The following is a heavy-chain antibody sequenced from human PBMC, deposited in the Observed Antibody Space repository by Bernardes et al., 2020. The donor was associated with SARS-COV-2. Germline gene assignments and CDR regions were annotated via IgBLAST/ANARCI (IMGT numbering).Heavy chain of an antibody. D-gene: IGHD6-6*01. CDR3: AREGGSSSSGVCFDY. CDR2: ISAYNGNT. CDR1: GYTLNLYG. J-gene: IGHJ4*02. Sequence: ASVKVSCKASGYTLNLYGIIWVRQAPGQGLEWMGWISAYNGNTNYAQKLQGRVTMTTDTSTSTAYMELRSLRSDDTAVYYCAREGGSSSSGVCFDYWGQGTLVTVSS. V-gene: IGHV1-18*01.